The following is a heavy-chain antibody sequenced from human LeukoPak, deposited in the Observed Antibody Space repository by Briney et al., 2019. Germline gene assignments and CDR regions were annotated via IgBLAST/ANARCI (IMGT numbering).Heavy chain of an antibody. CDR2: IYYSGSI. V-gene: IGHV4-59*01. CDR1: GGSISSYY. J-gene: IGHJ4*02. Sequence: PSETLSLTCTVSGGSISSYYWSWIRQPPGKGLEWIGYIYYSGSINYNPSLKSRVIISVDKSKNQFSLKLSSVTAADTAVYYCARGVRIQLWKYYFDYWGQGTLVTVSS. D-gene: IGHD5-18*01. CDR3: ARGVRIQLWKYYFDY.